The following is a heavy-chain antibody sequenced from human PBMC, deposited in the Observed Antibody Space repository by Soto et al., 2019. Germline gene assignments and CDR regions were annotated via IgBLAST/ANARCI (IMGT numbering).Heavy chain of an antibody. J-gene: IGHJ1*01. CDR2: ISGSGGST. Sequence: VGSLRLSCAASGFTFSSYAMSWVRQAPGKGLEWVSAISGSGGSTYYADSVKGRFTISRDNSKNTLYLQMNSLRAEDTAVYYCAKDRLLFGGEYFQHWGQGTLVTVSS. V-gene: IGHV3-23*01. CDR1: GFTFSSYA. CDR3: AKDRLLFGGEYFQH. D-gene: IGHD2-21*02.